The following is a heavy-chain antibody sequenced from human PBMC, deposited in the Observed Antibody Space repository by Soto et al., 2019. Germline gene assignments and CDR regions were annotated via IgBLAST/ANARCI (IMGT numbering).Heavy chain of an antibody. D-gene: IGHD1-26*01. Sequence: QAQLVQSGAEVKKPGSSVRVSCQASGGTLSSSPVISWVRQAPGQGLEWMGGIVPISGTVNYAQMFQGRVTITASESTNTVYRDLHSLRSKDTAVYYLARGGFSGSYFAYWGRETRVPFPS. CDR3: ARGGFSGSYFAY. J-gene: IGHJ4*02. V-gene: IGHV1-69*01. CDR1: GGTLSSSP. CDR2: IVPISGTV.